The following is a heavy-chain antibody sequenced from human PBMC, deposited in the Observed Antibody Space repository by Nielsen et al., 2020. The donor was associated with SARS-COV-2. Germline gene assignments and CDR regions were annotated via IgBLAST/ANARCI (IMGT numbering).Heavy chain of an antibody. V-gene: IGHV3-30*03. D-gene: IGHD2-2*01. CDR1: GFTFSAYG. CDR3: ARELGYCSSTSCSTHYYYYYGMDV. CDR2: ISCDAVNV. Sequence: GGSLRLSCAASGFTFSAYGMHWVRQPPANGLEWVAVISCDAVNVDYADSVKGRFTISRDNSRNRLFLQMNSLRAEDTAVYYCARELGYCSSTSCSTHYYYYYGMDVWGQGTTVTVSS. J-gene: IGHJ6*02.